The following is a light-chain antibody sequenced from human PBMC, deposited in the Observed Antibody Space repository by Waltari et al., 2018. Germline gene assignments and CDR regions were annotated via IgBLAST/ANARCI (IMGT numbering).Light chain of an antibody. V-gene: IGLV1-44*01. CDR2: STN. Sequence: QSVLTQPPSASGTPGQRVTISCSGSSSNIGSNTVNWYQQLPGTAPKLLIYSTNRRPSGVPDRFSGSKSGTSASLAISGLQSEDEADYYCAAWDDSLNVWVFGGGTKLTVL. CDR1: SSNIGSNT. J-gene: IGLJ3*02. CDR3: AAWDDSLNVWV.